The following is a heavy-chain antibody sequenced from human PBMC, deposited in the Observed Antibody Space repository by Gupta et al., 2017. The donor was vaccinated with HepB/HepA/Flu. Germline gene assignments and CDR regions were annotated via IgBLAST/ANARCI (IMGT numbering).Heavy chain of an antibody. CDR3: ARSGPYYYYGLDV. Sequence: EEQLVESGGGVTRRGGTLRLSCKVSGFHFDNYYMHWVRQAPGKGLEWVAGINWNGDNTNYADSVKGRFTISRDNDKNSLFLQMNSLRAEDTALYHCARSGPYYYYGLDVWGPGATVTVSS. CDR2: INWNGDNT. V-gene: IGHV3-20*01. D-gene: IGHD3-3*01. CDR1: GFHFDNYY. J-gene: IGHJ6*02.